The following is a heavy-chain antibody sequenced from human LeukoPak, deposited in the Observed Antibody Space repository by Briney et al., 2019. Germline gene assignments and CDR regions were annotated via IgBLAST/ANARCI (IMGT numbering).Heavy chain of an antibody. CDR2: IYYSGST. CDR1: GGSISSSSYY. CDR3: ARRPRITEGGHYYYGMDV. Sequence: PSETLSLTCTVSGGSISSSSYYWGWIRQPPGKGLEWIGSIYYSGSTYYNPSLKSRVTISVDTSKNQFSLKLSSVTAADTAVYYCARRPRITEGGHYYYGMDVWGQGTTVTVSS. V-gene: IGHV4-39*01. D-gene: IGHD3-16*01. J-gene: IGHJ6*02.